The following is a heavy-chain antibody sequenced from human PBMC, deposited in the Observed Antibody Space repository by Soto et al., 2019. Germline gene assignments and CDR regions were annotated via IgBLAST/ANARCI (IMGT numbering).Heavy chain of an antibody. CDR1: GYTFPSYD. V-gene: IGHV1-3*01. J-gene: IGHJ6*02. D-gene: IGHD4-17*01. CDR2: IKAGNGNT. Sequence: ASVKVSCQASGYTFPSYDMLWVRQAPAPRHESMGWIKAGNGNTKYSQQFQGSVTITRDTSASTAYMQLSSLRSEDKAVDYCARVDYCGPRDYYDYGMDVWGQGTTVTVSS. CDR3: ARVDYCGPRDYYDYGMDV.